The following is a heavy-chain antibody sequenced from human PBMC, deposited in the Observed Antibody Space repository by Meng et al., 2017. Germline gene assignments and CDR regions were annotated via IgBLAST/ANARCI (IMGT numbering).Heavy chain of an antibody. CDR3: ARGFFSRYYDSSGYVAGY. V-gene: IGHV1-8*02. CDR1: GYTFTGYY. Sequence: ASVKVSCKASGYTFTGYYMHWVRQAPGQGLEWMGWMNPNSGNTGYAQKFQGRVTMTRNTSISTAYMELSSLRSEDTAVYYCARGFFSRYYDSSGYVAGYWGQGTLVTVSS. D-gene: IGHD3-22*01. CDR2: MNPNSGNT. J-gene: IGHJ4*02.